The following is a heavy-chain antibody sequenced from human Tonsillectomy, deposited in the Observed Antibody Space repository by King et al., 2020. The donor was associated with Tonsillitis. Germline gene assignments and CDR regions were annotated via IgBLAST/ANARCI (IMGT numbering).Heavy chain of an antibody. CDR3: ARGWGGYGAVGLSDY. J-gene: IGHJ4*02. CDR2: IYYTGST. V-gene: IGHV4-59*01. Sequence: MQLQESGPGLVKPSETLSLTCTVSGGSISNYYWSWIRQPPGKGLEWIGYIYYTGSTNYNPSLKSRVTISVDTSKNQFSLMLISVTAADTALYYCARGWGGYGAVGLSDYWGQGTLVTVSS. D-gene: IGHD4/OR15-4a*01. CDR1: GGSISNYY.